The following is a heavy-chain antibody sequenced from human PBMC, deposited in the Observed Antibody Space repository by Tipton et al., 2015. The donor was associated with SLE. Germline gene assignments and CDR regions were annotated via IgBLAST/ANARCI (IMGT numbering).Heavy chain of an antibody. D-gene: IGHD1-26*01. CDR1: GGSVSFHY. CDR3: ARKAKGGFDS. J-gene: IGHJ5*01. CDR2: IFYSGTT. V-gene: IGHV4-59*08. Sequence: TLSLTCTVSGGSVSFHYWSWIRQPPGKGLEWIGYIFYSGTTNYNPSLKSRVTISVDMSKNQFSLRLSSVTAADTAVYYCARKAKGGFDSGGHGTVVPVSS.